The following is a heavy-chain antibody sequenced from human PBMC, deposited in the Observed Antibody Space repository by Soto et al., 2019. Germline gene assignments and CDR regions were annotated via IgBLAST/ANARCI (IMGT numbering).Heavy chain of an antibody. V-gene: IGHV4-34*01. CDR3: ARAGGSYFDY. D-gene: IGHD3-16*01. CDR2: INHSGST. CDR1: GGSFIGYY. J-gene: IGHJ4*02. Sequence: PSETLSLTCAVYGGSFIGYYWSWIRQPPGKGLEWIGEINHSGSTNYNPSLKSRVTISVDTSKNQFSLKLSSVTAADTAVYYCARAGGSYFDYWGQGTLVTVSS.